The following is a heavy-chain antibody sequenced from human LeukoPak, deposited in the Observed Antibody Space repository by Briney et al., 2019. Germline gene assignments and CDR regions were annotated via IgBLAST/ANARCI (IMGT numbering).Heavy chain of an antibody. Sequence: PGGSLRLSCAASGFTFRSYWMSWVRQAPGKGLEWVAFIRYDGSNKYYADSVKGRFTISRDNSKNTLYLQMNSLRAEDTAVYYCAKDFRRYCSSTSCPRTNYYYYYGMDVWGQGTTVTVSS. CDR3: AKDFRRYCSSTSCPRTNYYYYYGMDV. J-gene: IGHJ6*02. CDR1: GFTFRSYW. V-gene: IGHV3-30*02. D-gene: IGHD2-2*01. CDR2: IRYDGSNK.